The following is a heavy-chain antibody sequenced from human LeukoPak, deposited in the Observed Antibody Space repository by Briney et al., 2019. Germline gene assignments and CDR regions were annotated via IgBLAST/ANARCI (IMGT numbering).Heavy chain of an antibody. V-gene: IGHV4-30-4*01. J-gene: IGHJ5*02. D-gene: IGHD3-22*01. CDR1: GGSISSGDYY. CDR3: ARGGTRGDTYYYDSSGHFAFDP. CDR2: IYYSGST. Sequence: SQALSLTCTVSGGSISSGDYYWSWIRQPPGKGLEWIGYIYYSGSTNYNPSLKSRVTISVDTSKNQFSLKLGSVTAADTAVYYCARGGTRGDTYYYDSSGHFAFDPWGQGTLVTVSS.